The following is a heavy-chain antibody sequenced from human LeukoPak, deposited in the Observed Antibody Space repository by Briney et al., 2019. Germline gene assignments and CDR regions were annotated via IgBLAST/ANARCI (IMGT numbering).Heavy chain of an antibody. J-gene: IGHJ4*02. D-gene: IGHD6-13*01. CDR2: IWYDGSNK. CDR1: GFTFSSYG. Sequence: PGGSLRLSCAASGFTFSSYGMHWVRQAPGKGLEWVAVIWYDGSNKYYADSVKGRFTISRDNSKNTLYLQMNSLRAEDTAVYYCAKSGSIWYYFDYWGQGTLVTASS. CDR3: AKSGSIWYYFDY. V-gene: IGHV3-33*06.